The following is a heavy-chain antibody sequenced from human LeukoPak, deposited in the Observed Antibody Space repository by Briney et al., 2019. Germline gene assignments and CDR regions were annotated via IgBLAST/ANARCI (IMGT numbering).Heavy chain of an antibody. J-gene: IGHJ4*02. CDR2: INPSGGST. CDR3: ARAVAGWFTKLIIAAAGYYFDY. V-gene: IGHV1-46*01. Sequence: GASVKVSCKASGYTFTSYYMHWVRQAAGQGLEWMGIINPSGGSTSYAQKFQGRVTMTRDTSTSTVYMELSSLRSEDTAVYYCARAVAGWFTKLIIAAAGYYFDYWGQGTLVTVSS. CDR1: GYTFTSYY. D-gene: IGHD6-13*01.